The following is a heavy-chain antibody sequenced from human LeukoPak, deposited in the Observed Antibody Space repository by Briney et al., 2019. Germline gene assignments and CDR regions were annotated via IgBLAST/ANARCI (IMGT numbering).Heavy chain of an antibody. Sequence: PGGSLRLSCAASGFTFSSYAMSWVRQAPGEGLEWGSAISGSGDSTYYADSVKGRFTISRDNSEKTLNLQMNSLRAEDTAVYYCAKLARGVYDKTDYWGQGTLVTVSS. J-gene: IGHJ4*02. CDR1: GFTFSSYA. CDR3: AKLARGVYDKTDY. D-gene: IGHD6-13*01. CDR2: ISGSGDST. V-gene: IGHV3-23*01.